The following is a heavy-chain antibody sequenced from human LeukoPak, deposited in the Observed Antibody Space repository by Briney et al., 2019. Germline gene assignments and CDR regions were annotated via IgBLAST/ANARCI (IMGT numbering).Heavy chain of an antibody. J-gene: IGHJ4*02. V-gene: IGHV4-59*01. CDR3: ARTGSTVTMLYPFDH. CDR1: GVSIKSYY. Sequence: SETLSLTCAVFGVSIKSYYWSWIRQPPGKGLEWIGYIYYSGTTNYNPSFKSRVTMSLDTSKNQVSLNLNSVTAADTAVYYCARTGSTVTMLYPFDHWGQGTLVTVSS. D-gene: IGHD4-17*01. CDR2: IYYSGTT.